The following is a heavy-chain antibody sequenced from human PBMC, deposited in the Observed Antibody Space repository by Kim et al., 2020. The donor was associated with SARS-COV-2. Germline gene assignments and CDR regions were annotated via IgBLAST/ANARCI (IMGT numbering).Heavy chain of an antibody. J-gene: IGHJ4*02. CDR2: IWYDGSNK. Sequence: GGSLRLSCAASGFTFSSYGMHWVRQAPGKGLEWVAVIWYDGSNKYYADSVKGRFTISRDNSKNTLYLQMNSLRAEDTAVYYCARDYDILTGYYFDYWGQGTLVTASS. CDR1: GFTFSSYG. D-gene: IGHD3-9*01. CDR3: ARDYDILTGYYFDY. V-gene: IGHV3-33*01.